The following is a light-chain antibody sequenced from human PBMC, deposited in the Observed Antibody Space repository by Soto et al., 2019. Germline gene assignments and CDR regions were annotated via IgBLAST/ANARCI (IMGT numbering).Light chain of an antibody. CDR1: QSVSSN. CDR3: QQYNNWPLT. J-gene: IGKJ4*01. V-gene: IGKV3-15*01. Sequence: EIVMTQSPATLSVSPGERATLSCRASQSVSSNLAWYQQKPGQAPRLLIYGASTRATGIPARFSGSGSGTEVTLTISSLESEDFAFYYCQQYNNWPLTFGGGTKVEIK. CDR2: GAS.